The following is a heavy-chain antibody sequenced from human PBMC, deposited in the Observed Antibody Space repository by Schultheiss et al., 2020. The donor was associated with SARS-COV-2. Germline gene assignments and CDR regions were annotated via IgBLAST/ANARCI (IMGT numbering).Heavy chain of an antibody. CDR2: IKQDGSEK. J-gene: IGHJ4*02. CDR1: GFTFSSYW. CDR3: ARGSWYDFWSGYSDY. V-gene: IGHV3-7*03. D-gene: IGHD3-3*01. Sequence: GGSLRLSCAASGFTFSSYWMSWVRQAPGKGLEWVANIKQDGSEKYYVDSVKGRFTISRDNAKNSLYLQMNSLRAEDTAVYYCARGSWYDFWSGYSDYWGQGTLVTVSS.